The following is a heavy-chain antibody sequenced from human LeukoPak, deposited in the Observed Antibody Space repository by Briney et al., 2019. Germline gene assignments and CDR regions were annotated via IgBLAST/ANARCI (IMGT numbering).Heavy chain of an antibody. Sequence: SVKVSCKASGGTFSSYAISWVRQAPGQGLEWMGRIIPILGIANYAQKFQGRVTITADKSTSTAYMELSSLRSEDTAVYYCAREFDSSGYQEVGYWGQGTLVTVSS. CDR2: IIPILGIA. D-gene: IGHD3-22*01. CDR1: GGTFSSYA. CDR3: AREFDSSGYQEVGY. V-gene: IGHV1-69*04. J-gene: IGHJ4*02.